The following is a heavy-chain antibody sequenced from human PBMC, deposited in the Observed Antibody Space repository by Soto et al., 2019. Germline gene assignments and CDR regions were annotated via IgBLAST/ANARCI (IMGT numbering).Heavy chain of an antibody. CDR1: GFTFDDYA. D-gene: IGHD1-26*01. J-gene: IGHJ4*02. CDR3: AISRGGYNYFDY. V-gene: IGHV3-9*01. CDR2: ISWNSGSI. Sequence: EVQLVESGGGLVQPGRSLRLSCAASGFTFDDYAMHWVRQAPGKGLEWVSGISWNSGSIGYADTVKGRFTISRDNAKNTLYRQMNRQRAEDTAVYYGAISRGGYNYFDYWGQGTLVTVSS.